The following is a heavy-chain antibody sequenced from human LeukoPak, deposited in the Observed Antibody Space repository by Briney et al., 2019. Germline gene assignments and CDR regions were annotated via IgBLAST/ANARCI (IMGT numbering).Heavy chain of an antibody. CDR2: INPNSGGT. CDR3: ARVRWELRNYFDY. D-gene: IGHD1-26*01. J-gene: IGHJ4*02. CDR1: GYTFTGYY. Sequence: SVKVSCKASGYTFTGYYMHWVRQAPGQGLEWMGWINPNSGGTNYAQKFQGRVTMTRDTSISTAYMELSRLRSDDTAVYYCARVRWELRNYFDYWGQGTLVTVSS. V-gene: IGHV1-2*02.